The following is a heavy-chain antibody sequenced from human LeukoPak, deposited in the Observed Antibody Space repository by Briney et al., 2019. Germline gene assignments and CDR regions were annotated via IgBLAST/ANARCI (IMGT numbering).Heavy chain of an antibody. CDR1: GGSISSYY. J-gene: IGHJ3*02. V-gene: IGHV4-59*01. D-gene: IGHD3-22*01. CDR3: ARDYYDISGYDAFDI. Sequence: PSETLSLTCTVPGGSISSYYWSWIRQPPGKGLEWIGYIYYSGSTNYNPSLKSRVTISVDTSKNQFSLKLSSVTAADTAVYYCARDYYDISGYDAFDIWGQGTMVTVSS. CDR2: IYYSGST.